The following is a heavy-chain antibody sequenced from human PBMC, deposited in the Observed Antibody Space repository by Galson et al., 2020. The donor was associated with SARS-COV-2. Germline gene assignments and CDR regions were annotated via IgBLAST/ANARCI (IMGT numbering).Heavy chain of an antibody. Sequence: QASETLSLTCAASGFTFSSYAMSWVRQAPGKGLEWVSAISGSGGSTYYADSVKGRFTISRDNSKNTLYLQMNSLRAEDTAVYYCAKDVRIAAAGTGVQMDYYYYYGMDVWGQGTTVTVSS. CDR1: GFTFSSYA. D-gene: IGHD6-13*01. V-gene: IGHV3-23*01. J-gene: IGHJ6*02. CDR3: AKDVRIAAAGTGVQMDYYYYYGMDV. CDR2: ISGSGGST.